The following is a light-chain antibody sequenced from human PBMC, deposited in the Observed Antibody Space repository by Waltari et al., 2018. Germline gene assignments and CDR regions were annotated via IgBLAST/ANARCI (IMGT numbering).Light chain of an antibody. CDR2: EVS. CDR3: MQGMYFPIT. Sequence: DIVMTQTPLSLSVTPGQSASISCKSSQSLLHSVVKTFLFWCLQKPGQSPQSLLYEVSSGVSGVPDRFSGSGSGTEFTLKISRVEAEDIGVYYCMQGMYFPITFGQGTRLQIE. V-gene: IGKV2-29*03. CDR1: QSLLHSVVKTF. J-gene: IGKJ5*01.